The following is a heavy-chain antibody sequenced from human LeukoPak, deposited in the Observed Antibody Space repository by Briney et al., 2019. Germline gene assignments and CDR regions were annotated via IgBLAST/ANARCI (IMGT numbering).Heavy chain of an antibody. CDR3: ARAPLYSSGWTNYFDY. V-gene: IGHV1-69*06. CDR2: IIPIFGTA. CDR1: GGTFSSYA. Sequence: SVKVSCKASGGTFSSYAISWVRQAPGQGLEWMGGIIPIFGTANYAQKFQGRVTITADKSTSTAYMELSSLRSEDAAVYYCARAPLYSSGWTNYFDYWGQGTLVTVSS. D-gene: IGHD6-19*01. J-gene: IGHJ4*02.